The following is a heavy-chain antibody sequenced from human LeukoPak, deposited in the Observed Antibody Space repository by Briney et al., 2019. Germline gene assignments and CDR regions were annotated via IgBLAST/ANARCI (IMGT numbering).Heavy chain of an antibody. D-gene: IGHD3-3*01. CDR3: AGGTDHYENYYYYMDV. Sequence: ASVKVSCKASGYTFTSYGISWVRQAPGQGLEWMGWISAYNGNTNYAQKLQGRVTMTTDTSTSTAYMELRSLRSDDTAVYYCAGGTDHYENYYYYMDVWGKGTTVTVSS. CDR1: GYTFTSYG. V-gene: IGHV1-18*01. CDR2: ISAYNGNT. J-gene: IGHJ6*03.